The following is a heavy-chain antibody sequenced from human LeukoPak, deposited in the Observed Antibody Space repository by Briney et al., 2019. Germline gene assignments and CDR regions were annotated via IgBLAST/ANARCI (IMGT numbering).Heavy chain of an antibody. CDR1: GFTVSSDY. CDR3: ARDSPPTLTVTTSPDY. V-gene: IGHV3-66*01. D-gene: IGHD4-17*01. Sequence: PGGSLRLSCAASGFTVSSDYMSWVRQAPGKGREWVSGIYSGGTTYYADSVKGRFTISRDNSKNTLYLQMNSMRGEDTAVYYCARDSPPTLTVTTSPDYWGQGTLVTVSS. CDR2: IYSGGTT. J-gene: IGHJ4*02.